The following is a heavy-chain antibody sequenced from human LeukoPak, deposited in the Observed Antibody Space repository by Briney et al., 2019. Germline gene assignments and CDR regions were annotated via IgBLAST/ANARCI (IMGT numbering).Heavy chain of an antibody. Sequence: GGSRRLSCAASGFTFDDYGMSWVRQAPGKGLEWVSGIDGNGGSTGYADSVEGRFTISRDSAQNSLYLQMNSLRVEDTAVYYCAKTFQWFYMDVWGKGTTVTIYS. CDR1: GFTFDDYG. D-gene: IGHD2-8*01. CDR3: AKTFQWFYMDV. V-gene: IGHV3-20*04. CDR2: IDGNGGST. J-gene: IGHJ6*03.